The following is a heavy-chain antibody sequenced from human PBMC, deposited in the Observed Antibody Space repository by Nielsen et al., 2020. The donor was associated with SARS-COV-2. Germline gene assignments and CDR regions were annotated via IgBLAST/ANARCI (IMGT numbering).Heavy chain of an antibody. CDR2: ISSSGSTI. D-gene: IGHD6-13*01. Sequence: WIRQPPGKGLEWVSYISSSGSTIYYADSVKGRFTISRDNAKNSLYLQMNSLRAEDTAVYYCASAAAGTYYYYYGMDVWGQGTTVTVSS. CDR3: ASAAAGTYYYYYGMDV. V-gene: IGHV3-11*01. J-gene: IGHJ6*02.